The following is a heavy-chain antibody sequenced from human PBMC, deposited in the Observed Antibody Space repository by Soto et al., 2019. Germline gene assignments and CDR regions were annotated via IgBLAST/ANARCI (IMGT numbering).Heavy chain of an antibody. CDR2: ISSSSNTI. D-gene: IGHD3-3*01. J-gene: IGHJ4*02. CDR1: GFTFSTSS. Sequence: EVQLVESGGGLGQPGGSLRLSCVVSGFTFSTSSMNWVRHAPGKGLEWVSYISSSSNTIYADSVKVRFTISRDNAKNSLYLQMNSLRDEDTAVYYCARVIWSGYLTSDYWGQGTLVTVSS. CDR3: ARVIWSGYLTSDY. V-gene: IGHV3-48*02.